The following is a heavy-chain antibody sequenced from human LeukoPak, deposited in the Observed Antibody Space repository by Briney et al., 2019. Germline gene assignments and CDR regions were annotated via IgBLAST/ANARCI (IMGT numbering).Heavy chain of an antibody. Sequence: SETLSLTCTVSGGSISSSSYYWGWIRQPPGKGLEWIGSIYYSGSTYYNPSLKSRVTISVDTSKNQFSLKLSSVTAADTAVYYCAHRGWLLHRGAFDIWGQGTMVTVSS. D-gene: IGHD3-22*01. CDR2: IYYSGST. CDR3: AHRGWLLHRGAFDI. V-gene: IGHV4-39*01. J-gene: IGHJ3*02. CDR1: GGSISSSSYY.